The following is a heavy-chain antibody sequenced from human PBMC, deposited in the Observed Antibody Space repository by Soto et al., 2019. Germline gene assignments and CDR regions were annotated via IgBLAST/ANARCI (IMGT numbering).Heavy chain of an antibody. V-gene: IGHV3-15*01. Sequence: LGGSLRLSCAASGFTFSNAWMSWVRQAPGKGLEWVGRIKSKTDGGTTDYAAPVKGRFTISRDDSKNTLYLQMNSLKTEDTAVYYCARGAYFWSGLPTNYYYYYMDVWGKGTTVTVSS. CDR1: GFTFSNAW. CDR2: IKSKTDGGTT. J-gene: IGHJ6*03. CDR3: ARGAYFWSGLPTNYYYYYMDV. D-gene: IGHD3-3*01.